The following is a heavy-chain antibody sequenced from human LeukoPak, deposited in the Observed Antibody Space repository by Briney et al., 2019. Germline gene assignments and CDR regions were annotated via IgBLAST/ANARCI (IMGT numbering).Heavy chain of an antibody. CDR3: ARGGLRFLEWFRFDY. CDR1: GFTFSSYS. D-gene: IGHD3-3*01. J-gene: IGHJ4*02. CDR2: ISSSSTI. V-gene: IGHV3-48*01. Sequence: GGSLRLSCAASGFTFSSYSMNWVRQAPGKGLEWVSYISSSSTIYYADSVKGRFTISRDNAKNSLYLQMNSLRAEDTAVYYCARGGLRFLEWFRFDYWGQGTLVTVSS.